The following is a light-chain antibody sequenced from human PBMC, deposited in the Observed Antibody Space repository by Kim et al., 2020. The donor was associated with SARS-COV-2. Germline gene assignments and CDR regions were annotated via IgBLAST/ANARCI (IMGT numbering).Light chain of an antibody. CDR1: SSNIGSYDY. CDR3: SSYSGRYTWV. CDR2: DAT. V-gene: IGLV2-11*01. J-gene: IGLJ3*02. Sequence: QSALTQPRSVSGSPGQSVTIPCTGTSSNIGSYDYVSWYQQHPGRAPKLLIYDATKRPSGVPHRFSGSKSGNTASLAISGLQAEDEAEYYCSSYSGRYTWVFGGGTQLTVL.